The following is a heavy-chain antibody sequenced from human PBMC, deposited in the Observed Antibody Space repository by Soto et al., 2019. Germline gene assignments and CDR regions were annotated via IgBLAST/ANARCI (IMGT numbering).Heavy chain of an antibody. CDR2: THSSGTS. D-gene: IGHD2-21*01. CDR3: ARRLQVTMRVVILDS. Sequence: QVQLQESGPGLLKPSQTLSLTCSVSGDSISNGASYWSWIHQSPGMGLEWIGATHSSGTSYSNPSPKRRLTMSVDASKSQSSLTPTSLTAIDTAVYYCARRLQVTMRVVILDSWGQGTLVTVSS. J-gene: IGHJ5*01. V-gene: IGHV4-30-4*01. CDR1: GDSISNGASY.